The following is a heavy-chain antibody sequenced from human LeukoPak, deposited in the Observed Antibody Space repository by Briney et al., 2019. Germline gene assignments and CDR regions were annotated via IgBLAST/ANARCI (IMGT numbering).Heavy chain of an antibody. CDR3: ARGTFDWSFPLYFDS. D-gene: IGHD3-9*01. J-gene: IGHJ4*02. CDR2: ISGSGGST. V-gene: IGHV3-23*01. CDR1: GFNFSIYP. Sequence: GGSLRLSCTTSGFNFSIYPMTWVRQAPGKGLEWVSAISGSGGSTYYADSVKGRFTISRDNSKNTLYLQMNSLGVEDTAVYYCARGTFDWSFPLYFDSWGQGILVTVSS.